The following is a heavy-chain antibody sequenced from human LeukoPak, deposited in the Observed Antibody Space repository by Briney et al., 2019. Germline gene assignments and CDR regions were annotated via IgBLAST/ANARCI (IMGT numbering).Heavy chain of an antibody. J-gene: IGHJ4*02. CDR1: GYTFTGYY. Sequence: GASVKVSCKASGYTFTGYYMHWVRQAPGQGLEWMGWINPNSGGTNYAQKFQGRVTMTRDTSISTAYMELSRLRSDDTAVYYCARAGVYDILTGYYLYWGQGTLVTVSS. CDR2: INPNSGGT. CDR3: ARAGVYDILTGYYLY. V-gene: IGHV1-2*02. D-gene: IGHD3-9*01.